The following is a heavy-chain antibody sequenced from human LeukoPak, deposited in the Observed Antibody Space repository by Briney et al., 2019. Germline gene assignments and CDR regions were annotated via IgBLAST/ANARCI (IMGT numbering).Heavy chain of an antibody. Sequence: PVGSLRLSCKASGCTFITYSMSWVRQALGEGVEWLATISGGGANTYYADSVKGRFTISRDNSENTVYLQMKYLRAEDTAIYFCAKDGGGWLSTGWYYYDYGSRGTRVIVS. CDR3: AKDGGGWLSTGWYYYDY. D-gene: IGHD6-19*01. CDR1: GCTFITYS. CDR2: ISGGGANT. V-gene: IGHV3-23*01. J-gene: IGHJ4*02.